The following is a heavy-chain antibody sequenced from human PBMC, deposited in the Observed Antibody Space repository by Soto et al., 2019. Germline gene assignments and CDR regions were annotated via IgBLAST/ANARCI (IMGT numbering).Heavy chain of an antibody. CDR2: ISYDGSNK. Sequence: GGSLRLSCAASGFTFSSYGMHWVRQAPGKGLEWVAVISYDGSNKYYADSVKGRFTISRDNSKNTLYLQMNSLRAEDTAVYYCAKETYSSSLYYYGMDVWGQGTTVTV. D-gene: IGHD6-6*01. V-gene: IGHV3-30*18. J-gene: IGHJ6*02. CDR1: GFTFSSYG. CDR3: AKETYSSSLYYYGMDV.